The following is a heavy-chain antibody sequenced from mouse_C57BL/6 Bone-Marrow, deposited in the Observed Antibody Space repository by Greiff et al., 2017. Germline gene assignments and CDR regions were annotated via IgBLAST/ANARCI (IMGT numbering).Heavy chain of an antibody. V-gene: IGHV14-4*01. CDR1: GFNITDDY. Sequence: VQLQQSGAELVRPGASVKLSCTASGFNITDDYMHWVKQRPEQGLEWIGWIDPENGDTDYASKFQGKATITADKSSNTAYLQRGSLSSEDTAVYYCTTHYCNGGYWGQGTTLTVSS. D-gene: IGHD1-1*01. CDR3: TTHYCNGGY. J-gene: IGHJ2*01. CDR2: IDPENGDT.